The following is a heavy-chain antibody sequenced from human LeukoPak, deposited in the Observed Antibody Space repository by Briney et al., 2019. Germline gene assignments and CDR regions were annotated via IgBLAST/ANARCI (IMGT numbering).Heavy chain of an antibody. J-gene: IGHJ4*02. Sequence: ASVKVSCKASGYTFTSYYMHWVRQAPGQGLEWMGIINPSGGSTSYEKKFQGRVTMTRDTSTSTVYMELSSLRSEDTAVYYCARDSGSPFDYWGQGTLVTVSS. CDR1: GYTFTSYY. D-gene: IGHD6-25*01. CDR2: INPSGGST. V-gene: IGHV1-46*01. CDR3: ARDSGSPFDY.